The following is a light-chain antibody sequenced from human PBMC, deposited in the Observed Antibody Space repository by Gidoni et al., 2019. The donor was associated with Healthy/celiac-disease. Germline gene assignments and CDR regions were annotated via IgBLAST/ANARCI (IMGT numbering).Light chain of an antibody. CDR2: DAS. V-gene: IGKV3-11*01. J-gene: IGKJ2*01. CDR1: QSVRSY. CDR3: QQLRT. Sequence: EIVLTQSPATLSLSPGERATLSCRASQSVRSYLAWYQQKPGQAPRLLIYDASNRATGIPARFSGSGSGTDFTLTISSLEPEDFAVYYCQQLRTFGQGTKLEIK.